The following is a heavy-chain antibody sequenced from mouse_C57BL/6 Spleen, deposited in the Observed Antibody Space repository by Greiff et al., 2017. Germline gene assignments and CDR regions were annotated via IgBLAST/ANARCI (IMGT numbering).Heavy chain of an antibody. V-gene: IGHV1-22*01. CDR1: GYTFTDYY. Sequence: EVKLMESGPELVKPGASVKMSCKASGYTFTDYYMHWVKQSPGKSLEWIGYINPNNGGTSYNQKFKGKATLTVNKSSSTAYMELRSLTSEDYAVYYYARRDYGSRFAYWGQGTLVTVSA. CDR3: ARRDYGSRFAY. CDR2: INPNNGGT. D-gene: IGHD1-1*01. J-gene: IGHJ3*01.